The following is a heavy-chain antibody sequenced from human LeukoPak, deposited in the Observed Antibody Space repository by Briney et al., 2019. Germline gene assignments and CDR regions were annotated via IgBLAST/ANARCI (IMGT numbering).Heavy chain of an antibody. CDR2: IYHSGST. CDR1: GGSISSGSYY. CDR3: AISNNYDFWSGYSMDV. V-gene: IGHV4-61*02. D-gene: IGHD3-3*01. Sequence: SQTLSLTCTVSGGSISSGSYYWSWIRQPAGKGLEWIGSIYHSGSTYYNPSLKSRVTISVDTSKNQFSLKLSSVTAADTAVYYCAISNNYDFWSGYSMDVWGKGTTVTVSS. J-gene: IGHJ6*03.